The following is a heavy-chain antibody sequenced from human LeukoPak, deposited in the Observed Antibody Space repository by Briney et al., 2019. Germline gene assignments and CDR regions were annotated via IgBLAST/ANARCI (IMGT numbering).Heavy chain of an antibody. V-gene: IGHV1-8*01. CDR1: GYTFTSYD. D-gene: IGHD5-24*01. J-gene: IGHJ4*02. Sequence: GASVKVSCKAAGYTFTSYDINWVRPATGQGLEWMGWMNPNSGNTGYAQKFQGRVTMTRNTSISTAYMELSSLRSEDTAVYYCARGLLALRDGDNRPSGYWGQGTLVTVSS. CDR2: MNPNSGNT. CDR3: ARGLLALRDGDNRPSGY.